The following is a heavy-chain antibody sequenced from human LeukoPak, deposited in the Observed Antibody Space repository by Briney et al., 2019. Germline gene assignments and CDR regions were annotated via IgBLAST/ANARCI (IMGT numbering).Heavy chain of an antibody. CDR2: IINSGGST. D-gene: IGHD4-17*01. V-gene: IGHV3-23*01. J-gene: IGHJ4*02. CDR3: AKDIYGDYGGLDY. Sequence: GGSLKLSCAASGFTFSTYAMNWVRQAPGKGLEWVSTIINSGGSTYYADSVKGRFTISRDNSKNTLYLQMNSLRAEDTAVYYCAKDIYGDYGGLDYWGQGTLVTVSS. CDR1: GFTFSTYA.